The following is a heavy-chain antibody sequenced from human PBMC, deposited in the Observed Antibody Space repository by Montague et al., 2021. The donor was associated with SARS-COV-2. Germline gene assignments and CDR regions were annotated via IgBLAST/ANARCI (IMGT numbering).Heavy chain of an antibody. Sequence: SETLSLTCTVSGASVGSSDWGWTRQSPGKGLEWIGYFYSVGGTDYNPSLKSRATISRDTSKNQFSLKVRSVTAADTAVYYCARETMTADAFDIWGQGTMVTVSS. D-gene: IGHD1-14*01. CDR3: ARETMTADAFDI. CDR1: GASVGSSD. V-gene: IGHV4-59*02. CDR2: FYSVGGT. J-gene: IGHJ3*02.